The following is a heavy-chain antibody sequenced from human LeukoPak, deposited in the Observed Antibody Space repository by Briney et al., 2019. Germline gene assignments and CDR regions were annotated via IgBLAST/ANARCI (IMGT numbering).Heavy chain of an antibody. Sequence: GGSLRLSCAASGFTFSGFAMCWVRRTPGKGLEWVSGISGSGDNTLYADSVKGRFTISRDNSKNTLYLEMNSLRAEDTAIYYCAKMKGHPLPKYYMDVWGQGTTVTVSS. V-gene: IGHV3-23*01. CDR2: ISGSGDNT. CDR3: AKMKGHPLPKYYMDV. J-gene: IGHJ6*01. CDR1: GFTFSGFA. D-gene: IGHD1-26*01.